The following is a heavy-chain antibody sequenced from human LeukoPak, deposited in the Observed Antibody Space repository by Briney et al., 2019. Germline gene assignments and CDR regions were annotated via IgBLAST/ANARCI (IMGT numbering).Heavy chain of an antibody. CDR3: ARDTRSGTGAGYAFDI. CDR2: IYYSGST. V-gene: IGHV4-31*03. Sequence: SETLSLTCTVSGGSISSGGYYWSWIRQHPGKGLVWIGYIYYSGSTYYNPSLKSRVTISVDTSKNQFFLKLSSVAAADTAVYYCARDTRSGTGAGYAFDIWGQGTMVTVSS. D-gene: IGHD1-14*01. CDR1: GGSISSGGYY. J-gene: IGHJ3*02.